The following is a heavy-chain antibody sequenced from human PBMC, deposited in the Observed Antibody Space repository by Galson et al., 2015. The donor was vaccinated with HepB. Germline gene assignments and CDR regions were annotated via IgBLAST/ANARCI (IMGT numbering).Heavy chain of an antibody. D-gene: IGHD4-17*01. Sequence: SVKVSCKASGYSFTSYYMHWVRQAPGQGLEWMGITNPSDGSTTYAQKFLGRVTMSRDTSTSTVYMELSSLRSEDKAVYYCCRTVNDYDDPAGYYWGQGTLVTVSS. CDR1: GYSFTSYY. V-gene: IGHV1-46*03. CDR2: TNPSDGST. J-gene: IGHJ4*02. CDR3: CRTVNDYDDPAGYY.